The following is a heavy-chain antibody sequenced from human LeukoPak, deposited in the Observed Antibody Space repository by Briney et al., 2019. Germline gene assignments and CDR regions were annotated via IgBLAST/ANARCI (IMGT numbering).Heavy chain of an antibody. CDR2: VYHTGNT. V-gene: IGHV4-59*03. J-gene: IGHJ4*02. Sequence: SATLSLTCPVSGGFIRNYYWCWIRRPPGKGLECLASVYHTGNTKYSPSLESRATISIDTSKNQVALKLSSVTAADSAVYYCAKSDGSGSYFDYWGQGTLVTVSS. CDR3: AKSDGSGSYFDY. CDR1: GGFIRNYY. D-gene: IGHD3-10*01.